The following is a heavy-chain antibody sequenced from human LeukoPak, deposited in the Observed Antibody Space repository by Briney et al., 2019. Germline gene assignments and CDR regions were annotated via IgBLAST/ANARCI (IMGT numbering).Heavy chain of an antibody. J-gene: IGHJ4*02. CDR2: LYSSGSS. CDR3: ARGPITIRSPFDY. CDR1: GGFITGYY. D-gene: IGHD3-3*01. Sequence: PSETLSLTCSVSGGFITGYYWSWIRQSAGKGLEWIGRLYSSGSSDYNPSLNSRVTMSLDTSKNQFSLSLNSVTAADTAVYYCARGPITIRSPFDYWGQGILVTVS. V-gene: IGHV4-4*07.